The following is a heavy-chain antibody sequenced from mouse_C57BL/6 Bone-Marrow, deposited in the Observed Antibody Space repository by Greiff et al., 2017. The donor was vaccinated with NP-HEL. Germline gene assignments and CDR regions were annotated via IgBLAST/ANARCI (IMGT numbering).Heavy chain of an antibody. CDR3: ARPTRGAMDY. D-gene: IGHD2-10*01. CDR1: GYSITSGYY. Sequence: VQLQESGPGLVKPSQSLSLTCSVTGYSITSGYYWNWIRQFPGNKLEWMGYISYDGSNNYNPSLKNRISITRDTSKNQFFLKLNSVTTEDTATYYCARPTRGAMDYWGQGTSVTVSS. V-gene: IGHV3-6*01. CDR2: ISYDGSN. J-gene: IGHJ4*01.